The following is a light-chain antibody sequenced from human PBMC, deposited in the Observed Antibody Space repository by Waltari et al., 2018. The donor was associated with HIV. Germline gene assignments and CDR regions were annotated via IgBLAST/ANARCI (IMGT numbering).Light chain of an antibody. Sequence: QSVLTQPPSASGTPGQRVTISCSGSSSNIGSTTVNWYQQLPGTAPKVLIYSNNQRSSGVPDRFSGSKSGTSASLAISGLQSEDEADYYCAAWDDSLNAWVFGGGTKLTVL. CDR2: SNN. V-gene: IGLV1-44*01. CDR3: AAWDDSLNAWV. CDR1: SSNIGSTT. J-gene: IGLJ3*02.